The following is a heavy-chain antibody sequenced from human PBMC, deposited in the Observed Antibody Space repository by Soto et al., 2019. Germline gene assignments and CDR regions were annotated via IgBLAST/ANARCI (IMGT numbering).Heavy chain of an antibody. CDR3: AKGARDVDY. CDR2: ISSSGST. D-gene: IGHD5-12*01. V-gene: IGHV3-23*01. J-gene: IGHJ4*02. CDR1: GFTFSSQT. Sequence: EVQLLESGGGLVQPGGSLRLSCAASGFTFSSQTMSWVRQAPGKGLEWVSVISSSGSTSYTDSVEGRFTISKDSSKNTLYLQLNSLRVEATAVYYCAKGARDVDYWGQGTLVTVSS.